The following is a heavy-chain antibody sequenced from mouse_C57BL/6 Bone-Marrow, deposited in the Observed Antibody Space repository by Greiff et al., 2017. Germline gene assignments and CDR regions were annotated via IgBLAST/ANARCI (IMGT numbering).Heavy chain of an antibody. CDR3: AGSDYGSRFDY. Sequence: VQRVESGPELVKPGASVKISCKASGYAFSSSWMNWVKQRPGKGLEWIGRIYPGDGDTNYNGKFKGKATLTADKSSSTAYMQLSSLTSEDSAVYFCAGSDYGSRFDYWGQGTTLTVSS. J-gene: IGHJ2*01. D-gene: IGHD1-1*01. CDR1: GYAFSSSW. V-gene: IGHV1-82*01. CDR2: IYPGDGDT.